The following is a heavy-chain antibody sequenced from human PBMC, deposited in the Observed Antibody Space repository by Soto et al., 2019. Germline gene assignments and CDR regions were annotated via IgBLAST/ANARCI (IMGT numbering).Heavy chain of an antibody. J-gene: IGHJ4*02. CDR3: SRDFGHGYYMDY. CDR2: ITDSSDTV. V-gene: IGHV3-48*02. D-gene: IGHD3-3*01. Sequence: GGSLRLSCAVSGFTFSSYAMSWVRQAPGKGLEWVSYITDSSDTVHYADSVRGRFTISRDNAESSLYLQMNSLRDEDTAVYFCSRDFGHGYYMDYWGRGTLVTVSS. CDR1: GFTFSSYA.